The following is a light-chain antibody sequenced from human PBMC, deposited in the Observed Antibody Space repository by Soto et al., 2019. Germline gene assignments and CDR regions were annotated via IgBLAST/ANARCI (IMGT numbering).Light chain of an antibody. CDR2: DAS. V-gene: IGKV3-11*01. J-gene: IGKJ4*02. CDR1: QSISSY. Sequence: EIVLTQSPATLSLSPGERATLSCRASQSISSYLAWYQQKPGQAPRLLIYDASNRATGIPARFSGSGSGTDFTLTISSREPEDCAVYYCQHRSNWLTFGGGTKVEI. CDR3: QHRSNWLT.